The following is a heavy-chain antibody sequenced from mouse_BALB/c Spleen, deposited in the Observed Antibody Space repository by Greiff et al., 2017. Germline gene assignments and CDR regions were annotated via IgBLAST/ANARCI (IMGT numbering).Heavy chain of an antibody. CDR2: ISYSGST. J-gene: IGHJ1*01. CDR3: AHYYGSSRYFDV. Sequence: EVKLEESGPGLVKPSQSLSLTCTVTGYSITSDYAWNWIRQFPGNKLEWMGYISYSGSTSYNPSLKSRISITRDTSKNQFFLQLNSVTTEDTATYYCAHYYGSSRYFDVWGAGTTVTVSS. D-gene: IGHD1-1*01. CDR1: GYSITSDYA. V-gene: IGHV3-2*02.